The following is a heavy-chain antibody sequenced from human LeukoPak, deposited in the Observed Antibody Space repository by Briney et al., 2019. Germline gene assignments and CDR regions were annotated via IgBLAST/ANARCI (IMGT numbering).Heavy chain of an antibody. CDR1: GGSISSSSYY. D-gene: IGHD3-22*01. J-gene: IGHJ4*02. CDR2: IYYSGST. V-gene: IGHV4-39*07. CDR3: ATDRERREYYYDSSGYYTLGY. Sequence: ASETLSLTCTVSGGSISSSSYYWGWIRQPPGKGLEWIGSIYYSGSTYYNPSLKSRVTISVDTSKNQFSLKLTSVTAADTAVYYCATDRERREYYYDSSGYYTLGYWGQGTLVTVSS.